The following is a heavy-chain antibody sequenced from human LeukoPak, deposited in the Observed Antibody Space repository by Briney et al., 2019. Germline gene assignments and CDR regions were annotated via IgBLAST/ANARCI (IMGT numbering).Heavy chain of an antibody. D-gene: IGHD3-10*01. Sequence: ASVKVSCKASGGTFSSYAISWVRQAPGQGLEWMGGITPIFGTANYAQKFQGRVTITADESTSTAYMELSSLRSEDTAVYYCANHRIKTYYYGSGSYYPFDYWGQGTLVTVSS. CDR1: GGTFSSYA. V-gene: IGHV1-69*13. J-gene: IGHJ4*02. CDR2: ITPIFGTA. CDR3: ANHRIKTYYYGSGSYYPFDY.